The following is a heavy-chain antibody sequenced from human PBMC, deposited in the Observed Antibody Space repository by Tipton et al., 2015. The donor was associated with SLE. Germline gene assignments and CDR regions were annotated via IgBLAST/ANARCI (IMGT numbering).Heavy chain of an antibody. CDR3: AREVHDYGDYYGMDV. D-gene: IGHD4-17*01. Sequence: LRLSCTVSGGSISSYYWSWIRQPPGKGLEWIGYIYYSGSTNYNPSPKSRVTISVDTSKNQFSLKLSSVTAADTAVYHCAREVHDYGDYYGMDVWGQGTTVTVSS. J-gene: IGHJ6*02. CDR1: GGSISSYY. V-gene: IGHV4-59*01. CDR2: IYYSGST.